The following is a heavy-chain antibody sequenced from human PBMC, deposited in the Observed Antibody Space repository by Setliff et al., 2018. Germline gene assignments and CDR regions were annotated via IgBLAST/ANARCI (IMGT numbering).Heavy chain of an antibody. D-gene: IGHD3-3*01. V-gene: IGHV3-7*01. CDR1: GFTFSNYW. CDR2: IKQDGGES. J-gene: IGHJ5*02. Sequence: GGSLRLSCAVSGFTFSNYWMTWVRQAPGKGLEWVANIKQDGGESYYVDSVKGRFTISRGNAKNSLYLQMNSLRVEDTAVYYCARDNTLFGVVITGSWFDPWGQGTLVTVSS. CDR3: ARDNTLFGVVITGSWFDP.